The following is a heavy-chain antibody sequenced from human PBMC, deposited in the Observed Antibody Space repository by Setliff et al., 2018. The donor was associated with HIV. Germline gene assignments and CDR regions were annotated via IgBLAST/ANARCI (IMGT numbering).Heavy chain of an antibody. CDR3: VRAKNWNDFDY. V-gene: IGHV3-74*03. Sequence: PGGSLRLSCAASGFTFSNYWMHWVRQAPGKGLMWVSHIHTDGTTTMYAGSVKGRFTISRDSAKSTLYLQMNSLRAEDTALYYCVRAKNWNDFDYWGQGTLVTVSS. J-gene: IGHJ4*02. CDR1: GFTFSNYW. CDR2: IHTDGTTT. D-gene: IGHD1-1*01.